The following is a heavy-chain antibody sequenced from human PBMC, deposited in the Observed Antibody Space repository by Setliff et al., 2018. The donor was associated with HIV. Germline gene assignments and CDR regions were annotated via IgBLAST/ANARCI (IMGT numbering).Heavy chain of an antibody. CDR1: GGSISSSVYY. V-gene: IGHV4-39*01. CDR3: ARHYQHSWVGVDYYFIDV. D-gene: IGHD1-26*01. CDR2: IYYSGST. J-gene: IGHJ6*03. Sequence: KTSETLSLTCTVSGGSISSSVYYWGWIRQHPGKGLEWIGNIYYSGSTYYNPSLKSRLTISVDTSKNQFSLKLSSVTAADTAVYYCARHYQHSWVGVDYYFIDVWGKGTTVTVSS.